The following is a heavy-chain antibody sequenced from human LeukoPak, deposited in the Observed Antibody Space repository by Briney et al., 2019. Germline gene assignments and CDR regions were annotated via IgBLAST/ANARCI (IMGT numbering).Heavy chain of an antibody. CDR1: GFTRSDYY. J-gene: IGHJ4*02. CDR2: INGDGSST. V-gene: IGHV3-74*01. CDR3: ARGKYNCACDG. D-gene: IGHD1-1*01. Sequence: QPGGSLRLSCAASGFTRSDYYMHWVRQAPGKGLVWVSHINGDGSSTGYADSGKGRFTISRDNAKNTLYLQLNSLRAEDTAVYYCARGKYNCACDGWGQGTLVTVSS.